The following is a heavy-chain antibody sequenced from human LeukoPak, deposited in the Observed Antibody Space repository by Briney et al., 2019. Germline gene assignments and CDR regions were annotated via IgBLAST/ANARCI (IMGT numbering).Heavy chain of an antibody. D-gene: IGHD1-14*01. CDR1: GFTFSSYS. V-gene: IGHV3-21*01. Sequence: GGSLRLSCAASGFTFSSYSMNWVRQAPGKGLEWVSSISNSSYVYYADSVKGRFTISRDNAKNSLYLQMHSLRAEDTAVYYCARDAVYPWGQGTLVTVSS. J-gene: IGHJ5*02. CDR3: ARDAVYP. CDR2: ISNSSYV.